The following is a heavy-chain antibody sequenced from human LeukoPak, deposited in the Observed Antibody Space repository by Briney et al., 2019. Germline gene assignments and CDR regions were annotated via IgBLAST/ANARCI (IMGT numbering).Heavy chain of an antibody. Sequence: PSETLSLTCAVSGGSISSANWWSWVRQPPGKGLEWIGEINHSGSTNYNPSLKSRVTISVDTSKNQFSLKLSSVTAADTAVYYCARGGVGLRYFDWSKQPFDYWGQGTLVTVSS. CDR3: ARGGVGLRYFDWSKQPFDY. V-gene: IGHV4-4*02. J-gene: IGHJ4*02. CDR1: GGSISSANW. D-gene: IGHD3-9*01. CDR2: INHSGST.